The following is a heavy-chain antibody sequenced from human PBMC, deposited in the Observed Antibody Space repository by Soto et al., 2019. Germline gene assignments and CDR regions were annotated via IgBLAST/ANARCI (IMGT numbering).Heavy chain of an antibody. V-gene: IGHV4-39*07. CDR1: GGSISSSSYY. CDR3: ARGRVICSGGSCYLGAFDI. CDR2: INHSGST. J-gene: IGHJ3*02. D-gene: IGHD2-15*01. Sequence: SETLSLTCTVSGGSISSSSYYWGWIRQPPRKGMEWIGRINHSGSTNYNPSLKSRVTISVDTSKNQFSLKLSSVTAADTAVYYCARGRVICSGGSCYLGAFDIWGQGTMVTVSS.